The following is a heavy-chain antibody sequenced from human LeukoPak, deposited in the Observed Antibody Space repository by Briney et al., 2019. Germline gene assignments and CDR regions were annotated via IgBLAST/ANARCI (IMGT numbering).Heavy chain of an antibody. CDR2: IIPIFGTA. D-gene: IGHD3-10*01. CDR1: GGTFSSYA. CDR3: AREGGSGSYNFDY. V-gene: IGHV1-69*05. J-gene: IGHJ4*02. Sequence: SVKVSCKASGGTFSSYAISWVRQAPGQGLEWMGGIIPIFGTANYAQKFQGRVTITTDESTSTAYMELSSLRSEDTAVYYCAREGGSGSYNFDYWGQGTLVTVSS.